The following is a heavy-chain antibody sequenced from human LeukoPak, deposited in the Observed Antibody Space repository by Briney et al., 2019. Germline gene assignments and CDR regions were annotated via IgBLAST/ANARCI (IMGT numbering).Heavy chain of an antibody. D-gene: IGHD2-15*01. CDR3: ARDSAYCSGGSCYAHYGMDV. V-gene: IGHV1-69*13. CDR1: GGTFSSYA. CDR2: IIPIFGTA. Sequence: SVTVSCTASGGTFSSYAISWVRQAPGQGLEWMGGIIPIFGTANYAQKFQGRVTITADESTSTAYMELSSLRSEDTAVYYCARDSAYCSGGSCYAHYGMDVWGQGTTVTVSS. J-gene: IGHJ6*02.